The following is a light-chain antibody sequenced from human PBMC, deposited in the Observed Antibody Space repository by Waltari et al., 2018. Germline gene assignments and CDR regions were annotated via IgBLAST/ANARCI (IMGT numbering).Light chain of an antibody. CDR1: TLATYS. CDR2: YDR. J-gene: IGLJ1*01. Sequence: SYVVTQPPSVSVAPGETATTTCGGDTLATYSLHWYQQKAGQAPVLVIFYDRDRPSGIPDRFSGSNSGNTATLTISRVEAGDEARYYCHVWHPHVDPGVFGTGTEVTVL. V-gene: IGLV3-21*04. CDR3: HVWHPHVDPGV.